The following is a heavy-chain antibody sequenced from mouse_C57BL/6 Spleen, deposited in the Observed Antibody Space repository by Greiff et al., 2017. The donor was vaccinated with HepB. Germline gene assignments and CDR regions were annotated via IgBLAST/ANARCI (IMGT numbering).Heavy chain of an antibody. D-gene: IGHD1-1*01. V-gene: IGHV1-4*01. J-gene: IGHJ2*01. CDR3: ARGGSYYGSFDY. CDR1: GYTFTSYT. Sequence: VQLQQSGAELARPGASVKMSCKASGYTFTSYTMHWVKQRPGQGLEWIGYINPSSGYTKYNQKFKDKATLTADKSSSTAYMQLSRLTSEDSAVYYCARGGSYYGSFDYWGQGTTLTVSS. CDR2: INPSSGYT.